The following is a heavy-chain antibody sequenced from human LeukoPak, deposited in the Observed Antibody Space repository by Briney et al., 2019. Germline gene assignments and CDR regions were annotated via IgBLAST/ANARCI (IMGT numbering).Heavy chain of an antibody. CDR3: ARDGYYDTSRNSYGMDV. D-gene: IGHD3-22*01. CDR2: TYYRSKWYN. V-gene: IGHV6-1*01. J-gene: IGHJ6*02. Sequence: SQTLSLTCAISGDSVSSNSVTWNWIRQSPSRGLEWLGRTYYRSKWYNDYAVSVRSRITINPDTSKNQFSLQLNSVTPEDTAVYYCARDGYYDTSRNSYGMDVWGQGTTVTVSS. CDR1: GDSVSSNSVT.